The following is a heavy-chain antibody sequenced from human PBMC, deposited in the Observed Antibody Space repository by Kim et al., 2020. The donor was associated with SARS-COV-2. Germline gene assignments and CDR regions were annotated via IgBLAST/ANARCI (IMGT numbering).Heavy chain of an antibody. CDR3: AKEGRGYEDYFDY. Sequence: GGSLRLSCAASGFTFSSYGMHWVRQAPGKGLEWVAVISYDGSNKYYADSVKGRFTISRDNSKNTLYLQMNSLRAEDTAVYYCAKEGRGYEDYFDYWGQGTLVTVSS. D-gene: IGHD5-12*01. J-gene: IGHJ4*02. CDR2: ISYDGSNK. V-gene: IGHV3-30*18. CDR1: GFTFSSYG.